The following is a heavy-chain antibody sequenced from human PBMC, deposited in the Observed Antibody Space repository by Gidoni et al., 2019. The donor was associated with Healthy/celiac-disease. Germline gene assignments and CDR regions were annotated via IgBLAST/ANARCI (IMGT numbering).Heavy chain of an antibody. V-gene: IGHV3-21*01. CDR2: ISSSSSYI. CDR1: GFTFSSYS. D-gene: IGHD2-15*01. CDR3: ARDRVEVVVVVAATLHDY. Sequence: EVQLVESGGGLVKPGGSLRLSCAASGFTFSSYSMNWVRQAPGKGLEWVSSISSSSSYIYYADSVKGRFTISRDNAKNSLYLQMNSLRAEDTAVYYCARDRVEVVVVVAATLHDYWGQGTLVTVSS. J-gene: IGHJ4*02.